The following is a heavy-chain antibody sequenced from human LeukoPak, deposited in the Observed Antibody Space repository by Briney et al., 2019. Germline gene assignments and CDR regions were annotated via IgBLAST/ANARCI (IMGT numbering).Heavy chain of an antibody. CDR2: INKDGGEK. J-gene: IGHJ4*02. V-gene: IGHV3-7*03. CDR3: VKDSPPRYSGSPPAY. Sequence: GGSLRLSCAASGFTFSSYWMSWVRQAPGKGLEWVANINKDGGEKYYVDSVKGRFTISRDNAKNSLYLQMNSLRADDTAVYYRVKDSPPRYSGSPPAYWGQGTLVTVSS. D-gene: IGHD1-26*01. CDR1: GFTFSSYW.